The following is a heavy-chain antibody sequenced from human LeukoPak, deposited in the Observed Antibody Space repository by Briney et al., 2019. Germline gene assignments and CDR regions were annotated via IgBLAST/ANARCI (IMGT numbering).Heavy chain of an antibody. V-gene: IGHV3-23*01. CDR2: ISGSGGST. CDR3: AKDKGPWGSYYFDY. D-gene: IGHD7-27*01. CDR1: GFTFSSNA. Sequence: GGSLSLSWPAPGFTFSSNALGGVRQAPGKGLGWASAISGSGGSTYYADSVKGRFTISRDNSKNTLYLQMNSLRAEDTAVYYCAKDKGPWGSYYFDYWGQGTLVTVSS. J-gene: IGHJ4*02.